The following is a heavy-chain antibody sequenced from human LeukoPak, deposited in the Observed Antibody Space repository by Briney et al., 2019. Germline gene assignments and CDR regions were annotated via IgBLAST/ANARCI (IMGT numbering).Heavy chain of an antibody. CDR3: ARKGRDGYPRD. CDR1: GYSIGSSNW. D-gene: IGHD5-12*01. J-gene: IGHJ4*02. CDR2: IYYSGST. V-gene: IGHV4-28*01. Sequence: PSETLSLTCAVSGYSIGSSNWWGWIRQPPGKGLEWIGYIYYSGSTYYNPSLKSRVTMSVDTSKNQFSLKLSSVTAVDTAVYYCARKGRDGYPRDWGQGTLVTVSS.